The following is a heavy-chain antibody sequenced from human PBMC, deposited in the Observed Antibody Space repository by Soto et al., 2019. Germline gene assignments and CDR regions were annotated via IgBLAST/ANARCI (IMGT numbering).Heavy chain of an antibody. J-gene: IGHJ4*02. D-gene: IGHD3-22*01. Sequence: GGPLRLSWAASGCTFSNHGMRWIRQAPGKGLEWVAVIWCDGSNKYYADSVKGRFTISRDNSKNTLYLQMNSLRAEDTAVYYCARDDEKITYYYDSSGYYRSPAGKDYWGQGTLVTVSS. CDR2: IWCDGSNK. CDR1: GCTFSNHG. V-gene: IGHV3-33*01. CDR3: ARDDEKITYYYDSSGYYRSPAGKDY.